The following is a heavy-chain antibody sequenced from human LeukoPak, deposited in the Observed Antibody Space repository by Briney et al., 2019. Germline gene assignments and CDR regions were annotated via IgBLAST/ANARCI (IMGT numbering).Heavy chain of an antibody. V-gene: IGHV3-23*01. CDR3: ANDKLGAGGQSDY. CDR2: ISGSGGGT. J-gene: IGHJ4*02. CDR1: GFTFSSYA. Sequence: GGSLRLSCAASGFTFSSYAMSWVRQAPGKGLEWVSSISGSGGGTYYTDSVQGRFTMSRDNSKNTLSLQMNSLRAEDTALYYCANDKLGAGGQSDYWGQGTLVTVSS. D-gene: IGHD6-13*01.